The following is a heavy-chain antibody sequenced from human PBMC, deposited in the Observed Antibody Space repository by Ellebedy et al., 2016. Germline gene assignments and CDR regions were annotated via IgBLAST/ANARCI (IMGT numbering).Heavy chain of an antibody. J-gene: IGHJ5*02. CDR1: GFTFGDYY. CDR2: ISGTSADT. Sequence: GGSLRLSCAASGFTFGDYYMAWIRQSSGKGLEWLSYISGTSADTDCADSVRGRFSISRDNAKNTLYLQMNGLRVEDTAVYYCARHARVPASWGPGTLVTVSS. CDR3: ARHARVPAS. V-gene: IGHV3-11*06. D-gene: IGHD6-6*01.